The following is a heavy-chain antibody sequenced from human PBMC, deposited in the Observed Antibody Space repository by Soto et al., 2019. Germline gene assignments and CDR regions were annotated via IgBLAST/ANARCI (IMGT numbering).Heavy chain of an antibody. CDR3: AREDPDTAMATNFDY. J-gene: IGHJ4*02. Sequence: GGSLRLSCAASGFTFSSYAMSWVRQAPGKGLEWVAVIWYDGSNKYYADSVKGRFTISRDNSKNTLYLQMNSLRAEDTAVYYCAREDPDTAMATNFDYWGQGTLVTVSS. D-gene: IGHD5-18*01. V-gene: IGHV3-33*08. CDR2: IWYDGSNK. CDR1: GFTFSSYA.